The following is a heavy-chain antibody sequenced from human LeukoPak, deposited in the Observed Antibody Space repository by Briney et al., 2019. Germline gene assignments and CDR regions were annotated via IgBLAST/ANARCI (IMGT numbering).Heavy chain of an antibody. D-gene: IGHD6-6*01. CDR1: GGSISSTTYY. J-gene: IGHJ4*02. V-gene: IGHV4-39*01. CDR2: IYKAGNT. Sequence: SETLSLTCTVSGGSISSTTYYWAWIRQPPGKGLEWIGGIYKAGNTNYSPSLRSRVFISVDTSNNQFSLSLSSVTAADTAVYYCAREISSSLFYWGQGTLVTVSS. CDR3: AREISSSLFY.